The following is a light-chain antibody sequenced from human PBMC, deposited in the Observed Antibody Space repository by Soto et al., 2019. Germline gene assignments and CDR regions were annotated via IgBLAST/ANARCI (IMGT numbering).Light chain of an antibody. Sequence: QSVLTQPPSVSGAPGQRVTISCTGSSSNIGAGYDVHWYQQLPGTAPKLRMDGNSNRPSGVPDRFSGSKSGTSASLSITGPEAEEESDYYCECYCISLSGVVLGGGTRVTVL. CDR3: ECYCISLSGVV. J-gene: IGLJ2*01. CDR2: GNS. V-gene: IGLV1-40*01. CDR1: SSNIGAGYD.